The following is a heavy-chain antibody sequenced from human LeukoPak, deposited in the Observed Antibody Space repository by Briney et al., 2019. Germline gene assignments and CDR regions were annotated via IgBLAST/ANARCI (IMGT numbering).Heavy chain of an antibody. CDR2: ISGSGRTI. CDR1: GFTFSDYY. J-gene: IGHJ5*02. Sequence: GGSLRLSCAASGFTFSDYYMNWIRQAPGKGLEWVSYISGSGRTIYHADSAKGRFTISRDNAKNSLYLQMNSLRAEDTAVYCARDGTAAWGRFDPWGQGTLVTVSS. CDR3: ARDGTAAWGRFDP. D-gene: IGHD3-16*01. V-gene: IGHV3-11*01.